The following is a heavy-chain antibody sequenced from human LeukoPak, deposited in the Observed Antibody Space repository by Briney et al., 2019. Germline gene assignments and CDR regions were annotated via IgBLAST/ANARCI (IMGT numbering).Heavy chain of an antibody. CDR2: ISAYSGNT. CDR1: GYTFTSYG. Sequence: ASVKVSCKASGYTFTSYGTSWVRQAPGQGLEWMGWISAYSGNTNYAQKLQGRVTMTTDTSTSTAYMELRSLRSDDTAVYYCARDPNRYPIVATGYWGQGTLVTVSS. CDR3: ARDPNRYPIVATGY. V-gene: IGHV1-18*01. D-gene: IGHD5-12*01. J-gene: IGHJ4*02.